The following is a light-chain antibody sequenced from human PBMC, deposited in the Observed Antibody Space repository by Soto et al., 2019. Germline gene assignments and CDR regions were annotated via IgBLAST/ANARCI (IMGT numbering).Light chain of an antibody. Sequence: SYDLTQPPSVSVSPGQTASITCSGDKLGDKYACWYQQKPGQSPVLVIYQDSKRPSGIPERFSGSNSGNTATLTISGSQAMDEADYYCQAGESSTVVFGGGTQLTVL. CDR1: KLGDKY. V-gene: IGLV3-1*01. CDR3: QAGESSTVV. J-gene: IGLJ2*01. CDR2: QDS.